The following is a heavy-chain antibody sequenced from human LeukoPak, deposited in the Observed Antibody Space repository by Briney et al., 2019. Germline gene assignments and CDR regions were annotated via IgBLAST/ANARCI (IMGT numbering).Heavy chain of an antibody. V-gene: IGHV1-2*02. D-gene: IGHD3-9*01. Sequence: ASVKVSCKASEYTFTDYFMHWVRQVPGQGLEWMGWINPNSGGTNFAQKFQGRVTLTRDTSISSAYMELSRVRSDDTAVYYCAAARLTGYHFAIYWGQGTLVTVSS. CDR1: EYTFTDYF. CDR3: AAARLTGYHFAIY. CDR2: INPNSGGT. J-gene: IGHJ4*02.